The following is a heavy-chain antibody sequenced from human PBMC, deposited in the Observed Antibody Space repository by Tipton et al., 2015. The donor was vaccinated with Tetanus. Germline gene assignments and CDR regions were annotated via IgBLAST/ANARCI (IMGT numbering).Heavy chain of an antibody. D-gene: IGHD3-10*02. CDR1: GGSITSSFY. Sequence: TLSLTCTVSGGSITSSFYWGWIRQPPGKGLEWIGNFHYSGPTYYDPSLTSRATISVDTSKNQFSLDLTSVTAADTAVYYCARYVPLPIRKYYMDIWGKGTTVTVSS. J-gene: IGHJ6*03. V-gene: IGHV4-39*01. CDR3: ARYVPLPIRKYYMDI. CDR2: FHYSGPT.